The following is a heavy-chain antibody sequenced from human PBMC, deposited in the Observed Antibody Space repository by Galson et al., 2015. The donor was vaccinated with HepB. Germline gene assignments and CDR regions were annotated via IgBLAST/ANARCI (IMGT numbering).Heavy chain of an antibody. V-gene: IGHV3-9*01. Sequence: SLRLSCAASGFTFDDYAMHWVRQAPGKGLEWVSGISWNSGTIGYADSVKGRFTISRDNAKNSLYLQMNSLRAEDTALYYCTWAFDIWGQGTMVIVSS. J-gene: IGHJ3*02. CDR2: ISWNSGTI. CDR1: GFTFDDYA. CDR3: TWAFDI.